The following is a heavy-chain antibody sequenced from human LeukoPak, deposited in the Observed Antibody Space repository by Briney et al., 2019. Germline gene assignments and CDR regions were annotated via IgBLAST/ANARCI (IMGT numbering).Heavy chain of an antibody. CDR2: ILFDGNNK. D-gene: IGHD6-25*01. Sequence: GRSLRLSCAASGFTFTTYGMHWVRQAPGKGQEWVAVILFDGNNKFYADSVKGSFTVSRDNSKNTLYLHMNSLRGEDTAVYYCARSARLGPSHFDYWGRGTLVTVSS. V-gene: IGHV3-33*01. J-gene: IGHJ4*02. CDR1: GFTFTTYG. CDR3: ARSARLGPSHFDY.